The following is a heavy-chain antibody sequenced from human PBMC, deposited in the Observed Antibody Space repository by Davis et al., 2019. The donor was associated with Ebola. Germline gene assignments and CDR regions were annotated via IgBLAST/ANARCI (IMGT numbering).Heavy chain of an antibody. CDR1: GFSLSTRGVG. CDR2: IDWDDDK. D-gene: IGHD6-19*01. V-gene: IGHV2-70*04. CDR3: ARIAVAGTSFDY. J-gene: IGHJ4*02. Sequence: SGPTLVKPTQTLTLTCTFSGFSLSTRGVGVGWIRQPPGKALEWLARIDWDDDKFYSTSLKTRLTISKDTSKNQVVLTMTNMDPVDTATYYCARIAVAGTSFDYWGQGTLVTVSS.